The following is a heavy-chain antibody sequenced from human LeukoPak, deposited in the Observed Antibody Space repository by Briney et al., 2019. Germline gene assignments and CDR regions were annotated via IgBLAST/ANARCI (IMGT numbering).Heavy chain of an antibody. CDR2: ISSSSSTI. J-gene: IGHJ3*02. D-gene: IGHD5-12*01. Sequence: GGSLRLSRAASGFTFSSNSMNWVRQAPGKGLEWVSYISSSSSTIYYADSVKGRFTISRDNAKNSLYLQMNSLRAEDTAVYYCAKDPLYSGYEWEGAFDIWGQGTMVTVSS. CDR1: GFTFSSNS. CDR3: AKDPLYSGYEWEGAFDI. V-gene: IGHV3-48*04.